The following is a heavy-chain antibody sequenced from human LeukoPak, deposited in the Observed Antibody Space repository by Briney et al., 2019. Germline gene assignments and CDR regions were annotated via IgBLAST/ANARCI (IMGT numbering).Heavy chain of an antibody. CDR1: GIPFSDYY. Sequence: GGSLRLSCVVPGIPFSDYYMNWIRQAPGKGLEWISYISSSSSYTDYADSVKGRFTISRDDSKNTLYLQMNSLRAEDTAVYYCAKDLGRYRNNYFDYWGQGTLVTVSS. D-gene: IGHD1-26*01. J-gene: IGHJ4*02. CDR3: AKDLGRYRNNYFDY. V-gene: IGHV3-11*05. CDR2: ISSSSSYT.